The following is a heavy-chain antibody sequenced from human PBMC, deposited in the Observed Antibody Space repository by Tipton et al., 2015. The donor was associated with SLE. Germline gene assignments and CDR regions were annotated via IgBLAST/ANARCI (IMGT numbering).Heavy chain of an antibody. J-gene: IGHJ3*02. CDR1: GFTFSSYA. CDR3: AKTEMVRGVPPDAFDI. D-gene: IGHD3-10*01. Sequence: SLRLSCAASGFTFSSYAMSWVRQAPGKGLEWVSVIYSGGSSTYYADSVKGRFTISRDNSKNTLYLQMNSLRAEDTAVYYCAKTEMVRGVPPDAFDIWGQGTMVTVPS. V-gene: IGHV3-23*03. CDR2: IYSGGSST.